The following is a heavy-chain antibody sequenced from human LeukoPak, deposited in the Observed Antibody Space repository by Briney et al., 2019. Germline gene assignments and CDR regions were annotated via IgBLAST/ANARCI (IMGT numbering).Heavy chain of an antibody. CDR1: GFTVSNYG. V-gene: IGHV3-23*01. CDR2: ITGSGGST. D-gene: IGHD3-3*01. J-gene: IGHJ4*02. CDR3: ARDERLLSFLK. Sequence: PGGSLRLSCAASGFTVSNYGLSWVRQAPGKGLEWVSGITGSGGSTYYADSVKGRFTISRDNSKNTLYLQMNSLRAEDTAIYYCARDERLLSFLKWGQGTLVTVSS.